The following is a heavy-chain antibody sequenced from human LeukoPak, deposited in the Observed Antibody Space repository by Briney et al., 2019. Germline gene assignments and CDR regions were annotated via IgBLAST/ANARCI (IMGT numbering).Heavy chain of an antibody. Sequence: SETLSLTCTVSGGSINSHYWSWIRQPAGKGLEWFGRIYISGSTNYNSSLQSRVTMSVDTSKNQFSLKLSSVTAADTAVYYCARALNPLPGTYYFDYWGQGTLVTVSS. J-gene: IGHJ4*02. CDR2: IYISGST. CDR3: ARALNPLPGTYYFDY. V-gene: IGHV4-4*07. CDR1: GGSINSHY. D-gene: IGHD2-15*01.